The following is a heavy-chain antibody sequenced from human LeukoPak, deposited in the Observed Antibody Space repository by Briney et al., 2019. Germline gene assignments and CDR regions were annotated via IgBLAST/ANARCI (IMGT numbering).Heavy chain of an antibody. Sequence: ASVKVSCKASGYTFTGYYMHWVRQAPGQGLEWMGWINPNSGGTNYAQKFQGRVTMTRGTSISTAYMELSRLRSDDTAVYYCARVGGATTFYFDYWGQGTLVTVSS. V-gene: IGHV1-2*02. CDR1: GYTFTGYY. D-gene: IGHD1-26*01. CDR3: ARVGGATTFYFDY. CDR2: INPNSGGT. J-gene: IGHJ4*02.